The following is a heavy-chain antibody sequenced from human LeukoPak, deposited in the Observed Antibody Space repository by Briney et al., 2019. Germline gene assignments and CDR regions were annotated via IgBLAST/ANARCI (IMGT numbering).Heavy chain of an antibody. CDR2: ISTYNGNT. CDR1: GYTFTSYG. CDR3: ARHYYGAGSYYLGY. D-gene: IGHD3-10*01. J-gene: IGHJ4*02. V-gene: IGHV1-18*04. Sequence: ASVKVSCKASGYTFTSYGISWVRQAPGQGLEWMGWISTYNGNTNYVQRLQGRVTMTTDTSTSTAYMELRSLRSDDTAMYYCARHYYGAGSYYLGYWGQGTLVTVSS.